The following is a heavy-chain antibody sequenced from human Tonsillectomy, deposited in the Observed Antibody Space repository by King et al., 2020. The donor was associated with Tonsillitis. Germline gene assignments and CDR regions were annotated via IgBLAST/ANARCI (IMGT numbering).Heavy chain of an antibody. V-gene: IGHV3-53*04. J-gene: IGHJ3*02. CDR2: IYSGGST. CDR3: ARGGYYYDSSGYYQDAFDI. D-gene: IGHD3-22*01. CDR1: GFTVSSNY. Sequence: VQLVESGGGLVQPGGSLRLSCAASGFTVSSNYMSWVRQAPGKGLEWVSVIYSGGSTYYADSVQGRFTISRHNSKNTLYLQMNSLRAEDTAVYYCARGGYYYDSSGYYQDAFDIWGQGTMVTVSS.